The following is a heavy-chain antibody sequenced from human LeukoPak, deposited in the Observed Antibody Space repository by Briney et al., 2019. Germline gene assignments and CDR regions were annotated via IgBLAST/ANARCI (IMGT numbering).Heavy chain of an antibody. CDR2: ISYDEINK. CDR3: AREFTSGWYDY. V-gene: IGHV3-30-3*01. D-gene: IGHD6-19*01. Sequence: GGSLRLSCAASGFTFSTYTIHWVRQAPGKGLEWVAVISYDEINKYYAGSVKGRFTISRDNSKNTLYLQMNSLRGEDTAVYYCAREFTSGWYDYWGQGTLVTVSS. J-gene: IGHJ4*02. CDR1: GFTFSTYT.